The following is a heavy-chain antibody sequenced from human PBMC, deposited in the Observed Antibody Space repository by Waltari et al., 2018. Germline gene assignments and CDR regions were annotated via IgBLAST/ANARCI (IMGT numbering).Heavy chain of an antibody. V-gene: IGHV4-34*01. CDR3: ARGKYQYGGNYFMF. D-gene: IGHD1-26*01. J-gene: IGHJ4*02. CDR2: INHSGNT. CDR1: GGHFSGYY. Sequence: QVQLQQWGAGLLKPSETLSLTCAVYGGHFSGYYWSWIRQPPGKGLEWIGEINHSGNTNYNPSLKSRVTISGDTSKNQFSLHLSSVTAADTAVYFCARGKYQYGGNYFMFWDQGALVTVSS.